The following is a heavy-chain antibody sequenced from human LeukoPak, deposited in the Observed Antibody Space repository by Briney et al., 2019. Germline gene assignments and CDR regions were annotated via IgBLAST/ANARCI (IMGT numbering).Heavy chain of an antibody. CDR2: IYYSGST. V-gene: IGHV4-59*01. CDR3: ARFRDGYTNSFDY. Sequence: SETLSLTCTVSGGSISSYYWSWIRQPPGKGLEWIGYIYYSGSTNYNPSLKSRVTISVDTSKNQFSLKLSSVTAADTAVYYCARFRDGYTNSFDYWGQGTLVTVSS. D-gene: IGHD5-24*01. CDR1: GGSISSYY. J-gene: IGHJ4*02.